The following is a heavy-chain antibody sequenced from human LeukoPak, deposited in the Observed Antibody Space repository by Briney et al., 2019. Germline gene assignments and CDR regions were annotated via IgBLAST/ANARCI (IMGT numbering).Heavy chain of an antibody. CDR2: ISGSGDDT. D-gene: IGHD3-3*01. CDR3: AKDFVSPFDY. J-gene: IGHJ4*02. Sequence: GGSLRLSCAASGFSFSSYALNWVRQAPGEGLEWVSTISGSGDDTYYAASVKGRFTISRDNSKNTLYLQMNSLRAEDTAVYYCAKDFVSPFDYWGQGTLVTVSS. V-gene: IGHV3-23*01. CDR1: GFSFSSYA.